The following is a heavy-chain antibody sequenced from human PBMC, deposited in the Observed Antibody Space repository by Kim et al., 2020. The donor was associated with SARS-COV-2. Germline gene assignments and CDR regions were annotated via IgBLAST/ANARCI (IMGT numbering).Heavy chain of an antibody. Sequence: GGSLRLSCAASGFTVSSNYMSWVRQAPGKGLEWVSVICSGGSTYYADTVKGRFTISRDNSKNTPYLQMNSRRAEDTAVYYCARDSHYYDSSGYYADYWGQGTPVSVSS. V-gene: IGHV3-53*01. CDR1: GFTVSSNY. J-gene: IGHJ4*02. CDR2: ICSGGST. CDR3: ARDSHYYDSSGYYADY. D-gene: IGHD3-22*01.